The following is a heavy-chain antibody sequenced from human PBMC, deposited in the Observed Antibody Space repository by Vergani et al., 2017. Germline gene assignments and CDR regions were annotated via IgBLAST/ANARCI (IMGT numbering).Heavy chain of an antibody. CDR3: ASLSFGGGYSRVDY. CDR1: GGTFSSYA. D-gene: IGHD3-3*01. V-gene: IGHV1-69*01. Sequence: QVQLVQSGAEVKKPGSSVKVSCKASGGTFSSYAISWVRQAPGQGLEWMGGIIPIFGTANYAQKFQGRVTITADESTSTAYMELSSLSSEDTAVYYCASLSFGGGYSRVDYWGQGTLVTVSS. CDR2: IIPIFGTA. J-gene: IGHJ4*02.